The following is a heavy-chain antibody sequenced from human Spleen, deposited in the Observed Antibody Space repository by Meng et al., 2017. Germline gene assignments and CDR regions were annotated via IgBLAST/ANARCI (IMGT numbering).Heavy chain of an antibody. CDR1: GGSINTYY. D-gene: IGHD4-11*01. J-gene: IGHJ4*02. V-gene: IGHV4-59*01. CDR3: ARGPTTMAHDFDY. Sequence: SETLSLTCTVSGGSINTYYWSWIRQPPGKGLEWIGEIYYTGSTKYNPSLKSRVTISVDTSKNQFSLKLSSVTAAATAVYYCARGPTTMAHDFDYWGQGTLVTVSS. CDR2: IYYTGST.